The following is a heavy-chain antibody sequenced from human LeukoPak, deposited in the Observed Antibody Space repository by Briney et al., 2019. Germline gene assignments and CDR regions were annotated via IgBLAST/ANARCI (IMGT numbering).Heavy chain of an antibody. CDR1: GFTFSSYA. CDR3: AKDPGRRNLFDP. CDR2: ISGSGGST. J-gene: IGHJ5*02. Sequence: GGSLRLSCAASGFTFSSYAMSWVRQAPGKGLEWVSAISGSGGSTYYADSVKGRFTISRDNSKNTLYLQKNSLRAEDTAVYYCAKDPGRRNLFDPWGQGTLVTVSS. V-gene: IGHV3-23*01.